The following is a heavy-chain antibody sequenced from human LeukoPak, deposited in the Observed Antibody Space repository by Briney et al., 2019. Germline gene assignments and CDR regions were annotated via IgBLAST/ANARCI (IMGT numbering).Heavy chain of an antibody. V-gene: IGHV4-39*07. CDR2: IFYSGST. Sequence: SETLSLTCTVSGGSISSSTYYWAWIRQPPGKGLEWVGNIFYSGSTYYNPSLKSRVTISVDRTKNQFSLKLSSVTAADTAVYYCARERSAAAPEDAFDIWGQGTMVTVSS. CDR1: GGSISSSTYY. CDR3: ARERSAAAPEDAFDI. D-gene: IGHD6-13*01. J-gene: IGHJ3*02.